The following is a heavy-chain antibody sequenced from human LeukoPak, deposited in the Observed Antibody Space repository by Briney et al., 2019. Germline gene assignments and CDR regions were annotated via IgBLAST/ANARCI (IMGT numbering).Heavy chain of an antibody. V-gene: IGHV3-23*01. J-gene: IGHJ4*02. CDR2: ISGSGGST. D-gene: IGHD3-3*01. CDR1: GFTFSSYA. Sequence: PGGSLRLSCAASGFTFSSYAMSWVRQAPGKGLEWVSAISGSGGSTYYADSVKGRFTISRDNSKNTLYLQMNSLRAEDTAVYYCAKDLGYDFWSGSIPADYWGQGTLVTVSS. CDR3: AKDLGYDFWSGSIPADY.